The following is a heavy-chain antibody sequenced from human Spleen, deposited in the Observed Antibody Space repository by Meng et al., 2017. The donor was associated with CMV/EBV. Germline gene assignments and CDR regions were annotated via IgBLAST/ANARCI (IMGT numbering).Heavy chain of an antibody. CDR1: GFSVGFSH. V-gene: IGHV3-53*01. Sequence: GGPLRLSCTTSGFSVGFSHMNWVRQAPGKGLEWVSAICSGDVTHYAESVKGRFIISRDNSMNTLYLQMNSLGAEDTAIYYCVVGYDSRKVAYWGQGTLVTVSS. J-gene: IGHJ4*02. D-gene: IGHD3-16*01. CDR2: ICSGDVT. CDR3: VVGYDSRKVAY.